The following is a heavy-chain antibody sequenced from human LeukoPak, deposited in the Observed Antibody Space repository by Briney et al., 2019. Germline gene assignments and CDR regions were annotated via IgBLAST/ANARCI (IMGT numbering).Heavy chain of an antibody. D-gene: IGHD3-3*01. CDR3: NSVTIFGVVKNFDY. CDR1: GFTFSSYG. CDR2: ISGSGGST. J-gene: IGHJ4*02. Sequence: GRSLRLSCAASGFTFSSYGMHWVRQAPGKGLEWVSAISGSGGSTYYADSVKGRFTISRDNSKNTLYLQMNSLRAEDTAVYYCNSVTIFGVVKNFDYWGQGTLVTVSS. V-gene: IGHV3-23*01.